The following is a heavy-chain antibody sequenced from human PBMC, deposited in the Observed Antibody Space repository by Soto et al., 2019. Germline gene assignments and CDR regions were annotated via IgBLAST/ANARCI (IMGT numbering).Heavy chain of an antibody. V-gene: IGHV3-23*01. Sequence: EVQLLESGGGLVQPGGSLRLSCAVSGFTFSSYAMSWVRQAPGKGLEWVSAISGSGGSTYYADSVKGRFTISRDNSKNTLYLQMNSLRAEDTAVYYCAKGSTVTKQSNWFDPWGQGTLVTVSS. J-gene: IGHJ5*02. CDR3: AKGSTVTKQSNWFDP. CDR1: GFTFSSYA. D-gene: IGHD4-17*01. CDR2: ISGSGGST.